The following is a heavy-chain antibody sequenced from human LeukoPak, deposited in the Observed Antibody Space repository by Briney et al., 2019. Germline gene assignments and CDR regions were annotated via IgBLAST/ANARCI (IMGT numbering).Heavy chain of an antibody. V-gene: IGHV4-59*01. Sequence: PSETLSLTCTVSGGSISSYYWSWIRQPPGKGLEWIGYIYYSGSTNYNPSLKSRVTISVDTSKNQFSLKLSSVTAADTAVYYCARGGYGDYPSWFDPWGQATLVTVSS. J-gene: IGHJ5*02. CDR3: ARGGYGDYPSWFDP. D-gene: IGHD4-17*01. CDR2: IYYSGST. CDR1: GGSISSYY.